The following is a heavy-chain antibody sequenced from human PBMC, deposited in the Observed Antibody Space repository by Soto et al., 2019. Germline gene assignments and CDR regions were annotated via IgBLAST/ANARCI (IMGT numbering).Heavy chain of an antibody. CDR1: GYTFTSYY. D-gene: IGHD1-26*01. CDR2: INPSGGST. Sequence: XSVKVSCKASGYTFTSYYMHWVRHSPGQGLEWMGIINPSGGSTSYAQKLQGRVTMTRDTSTSTVYMELSSLRYEDTAVYYCARVYIPRAGEVYFDYWGQGTLVTV. V-gene: IGHV1-46*01. J-gene: IGHJ4*02. CDR3: ARVYIPRAGEVYFDY.